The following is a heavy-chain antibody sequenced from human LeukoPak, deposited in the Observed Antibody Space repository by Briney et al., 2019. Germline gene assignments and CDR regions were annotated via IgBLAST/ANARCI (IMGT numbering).Heavy chain of an antibody. J-gene: IGHJ4*02. V-gene: IGHV4-59*01. Sequence: SETLSLTCTVSSGSMNKYYWSWIRQSPGEGLEWIGNVYFSGTADYKSSLKGRVVISVDTSKDQISLKLSSVTAADTAVCYCASHHSLYSPFDSWGPGILVTVSS. CDR2: VYFSGTA. D-gene: IGHD5-18*01. CDR3: ASHHSLYSPFDS. CDR1: SGSMNKYY.